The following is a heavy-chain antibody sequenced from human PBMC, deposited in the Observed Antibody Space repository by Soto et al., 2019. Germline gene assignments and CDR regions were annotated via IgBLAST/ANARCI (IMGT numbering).Heavy chain of an antibody. Sequence: QVQLAQSGAEERKPGASVKVSCEATGYTFTAYAMHWVRQAPGQRLEGMGWINPANGNTKYSQKFQGRLTITSDTSANTVYVELNSLASEDTAMYYCTRSAISPYGGLIGPFDYWGQGNLVTVSS. J-gene: IGHJ4*02. V-gene: IGHV1-3*05. D-gene: IGHD3-16*02. CDR2: INPANGNT. CDR1: GYTFTAYA. CDR3: TRSAISPYGGLIGPFDY.